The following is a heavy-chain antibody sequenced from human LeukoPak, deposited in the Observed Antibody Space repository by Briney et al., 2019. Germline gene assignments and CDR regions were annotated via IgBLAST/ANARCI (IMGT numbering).Heavy chain of an antibody. CDR1: GFTFSSYG. CDR2: ISYDGSNK. D-gene: IGHD3-9*01. CDR3: AKDQRFDWLLPIYY. Sequence: PGRSLRLSCAASGFTFSSYGMHWVRQAPGKGLEWVAVISYDGSNKYYADSVKGRFTISRDNSKNTLYLQMNSLRAEDTAVYYCAKDQRFDWLLPIYYWGQGTLVTVSS. J-gene: IGHJ4*02. V-gene: IGHV3-30*18.